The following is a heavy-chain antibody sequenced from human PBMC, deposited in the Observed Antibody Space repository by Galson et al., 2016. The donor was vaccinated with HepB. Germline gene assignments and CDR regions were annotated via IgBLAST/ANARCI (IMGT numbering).Heavy chain of an antibody. D-gene: IGHD4-17*01. Sequence: SLRLSCAASGFPFSIYAMSWARQAPGKGLAWVPAISGSGGSTYYADSVRGRFTISRDNAKNTVYLQMNSLRAEDTALYYCVREDYGDDPVYYYYYGMDVWGQGTTASVSS. CDR3: VREDYGDDPVYYYYYGMDV. V-gene: IGHV3-23*01. CDR1: GFPFSIYA. J-gene: IGHJ6*02. CDR2: ISGSGGST.